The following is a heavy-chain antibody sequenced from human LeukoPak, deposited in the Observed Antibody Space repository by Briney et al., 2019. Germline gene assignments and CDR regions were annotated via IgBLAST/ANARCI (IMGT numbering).Heavy chain of an antibody. V-gene: IGHV3-33*01. CDR1: GFTLSSYG. CDR3: ARAWSSGWYYFDY. CDR2: IWYDGSNK. J-gene: IGHJ4*02. D-gene: IGHD6-19*01. Sequence: GRPLRLSCAASGFTLSSYGMHWVRQAPGKGLEWVAVIWYDGSNKYYADSVKGRFTISRDNSKNTLYLQMNSLRAEDTAVYYCARAWSSGWYYFDYWGQGTLVTVSS.